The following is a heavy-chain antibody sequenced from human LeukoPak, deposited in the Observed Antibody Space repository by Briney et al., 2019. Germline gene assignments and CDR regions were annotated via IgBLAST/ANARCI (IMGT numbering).Heavy chain of an antibody. D-gene: IGHD1-26*01. CDR1: GGSISPYY. V-gene: IGHV4-59*01. J-gene: IGHJ6*02. CDR2: IYYSGST. CDR3: ARATEWELLGYYGMDV. Sequence: SSETLSLTCSVSGGSISPYYWSWIRQPPGKGLEYIGYIYYSGSTNYSPSLKSRVTISVDTSKNQFSLKLSSVTAADTAVYYCARATEWELLGYYGMDVWGQGTTVTVSS.